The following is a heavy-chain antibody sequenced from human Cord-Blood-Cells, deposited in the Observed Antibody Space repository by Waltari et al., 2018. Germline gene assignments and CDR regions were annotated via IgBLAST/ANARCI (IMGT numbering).Heavy chain of an antibody. CDR1: GFTFSSYA. CDR3: AKDRVAARFRYYYGMDV. J-gene: IGHJ6*02. D-gene: IGHD6-6*01. CDR2: ISGSGGST. Sequence: EVQLLESGGGLVQPGGSLRLSCAASGFTFSSYAMSWVRQAQGRGLEWVSAISGSGGSTYYADSVKGRFTISRDNSKNTLYLQMNSLRAEDTAVYYCAKDRVAARFRYYYGMDVWGQGTTVTVSS. V-gene: IGHV3-23*01.